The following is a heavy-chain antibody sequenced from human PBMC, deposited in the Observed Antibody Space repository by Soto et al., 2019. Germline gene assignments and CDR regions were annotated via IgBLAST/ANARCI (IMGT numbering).Heavy chain of an antibody. CDR2: INHSGST. V-gene: IGHV4-34*01. D-gene: IGHD6-13*01. CDR1: GGSFSDSY. J-gene: IGHJ6*02. Sequence: QVQLQQWGAGLLKPSETLSLTCAVYGGSFSDSYWSWIRQPPGKGLEWIGEINHSGSTNYNPSLKSRVTISVDTSKTQFSLKLNSVTAADTAVYHCARGPNIAAPGNYYYYGMDVWGQGTTVTVSS. CDR3: ARGPNIAAPGNYYYYGMDV.